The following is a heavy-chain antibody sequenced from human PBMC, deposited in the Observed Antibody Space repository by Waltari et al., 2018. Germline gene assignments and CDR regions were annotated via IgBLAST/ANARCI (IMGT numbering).Heavy chain of an antibody. CDR1: GGSISSYY. D-gene: IGHD2-21*01. CDR3: ARSGGAIDYYYYGMDV. Sequence: QVQLQESGPGLVKPSETLSLTCTVSGGSISSYYWRWIRQPPGKGLVWIGYIYYSGSTNYNPSLKSRVTISVDTSKNQFSLKLSSVTAADTAVYYCARSGGAIDYYYYGMDVWGQGTTVTVSS. V-gene: IGHV4-59*01. CDR2: IYYSGST. J-gene: IGHJ6*02.